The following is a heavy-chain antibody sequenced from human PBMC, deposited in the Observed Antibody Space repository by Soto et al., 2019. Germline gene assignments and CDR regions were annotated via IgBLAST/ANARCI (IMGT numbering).Heavy chain of an antibody. CDR2: MSSFNGET. Sequence: QVQLVQSGAEVKRPGASVKVSCEASGYTFNTYGISWVRQAPGQGLEWMGWMSSFNGETRYAQKFQARVTVTTDTSTSTGYMELRSLRLDDTAVYYCARDVGYCSSSTCLIDYWGQGTLVTVSS. CDR3: ARDVGYCSSSTCLIDY. J-gene: IGHJ4*02. CDR1: GYTFNTYG. D-gene: IGHD2-2*01. V-gene: IGHV1-18*01.